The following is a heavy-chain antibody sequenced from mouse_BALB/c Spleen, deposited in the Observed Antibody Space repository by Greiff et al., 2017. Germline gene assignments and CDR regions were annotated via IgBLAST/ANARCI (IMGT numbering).Heavy chain of an antibody. CDR1: GFTFSSYT. Sequence: EVMLVESGGGLVKPGGSLKLSCAASGFTFSSYTMSWVRQTPEKRLEWVATISSGGSYTYYPDSVKGRFTISRDNAKNTLYLQMSSLKSEDTAMYYCTREWLLHYYAMDYWGQGTSVTVSS. V-gene: IGHV5-6-4*01. J-gene: IGHJ4*01. CDR2: ISSGGSYT. D-gene: IGHD2-3*01. CDR3: TREWLLHYYAMDY.